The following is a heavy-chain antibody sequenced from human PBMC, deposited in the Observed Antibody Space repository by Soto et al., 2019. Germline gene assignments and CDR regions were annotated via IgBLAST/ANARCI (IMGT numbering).Heavy chain of an antibody. CDR3: ASHDPGARFDP. CDR1: RYILTAYF. V-gene: IGHV1-2*02. Sequence: QVQLVQSGAEVKKPGASVKVSCKAPRYILTAYFMHWVRQAPGQGLEWMGWINPYNGATHYGLSFQGRVTMTRDTSISTAYMELSSLRSDDTAVYYCASHDPGARFDPWGQGTLVIVSS. D-gene: IGHD1-1*01. CDR2: INPYNGAT. J-gene: IGHJ5*02.